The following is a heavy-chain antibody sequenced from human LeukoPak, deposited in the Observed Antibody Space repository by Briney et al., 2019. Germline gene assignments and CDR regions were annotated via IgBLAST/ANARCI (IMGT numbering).Heavy chain of an antibody. Sequence: SETLSLTCAVSGYSIGSGYYWGWIRQPPGKGLEWIGSIYHSGSTFYNPSLKSRVTISVDTSKNQFSLKLSSVTAADTAVYFCARLFYDSRRVDYWGQGTLVTVSS. CDR1: GYSIGSGYY. CDR3: ARLFYDSRRVDY. J-gene: IGHJ4*02. CDR2: IYHSGST. D-gene: IGHD3-22*01. V-gene: IGHV4-38-2*01.